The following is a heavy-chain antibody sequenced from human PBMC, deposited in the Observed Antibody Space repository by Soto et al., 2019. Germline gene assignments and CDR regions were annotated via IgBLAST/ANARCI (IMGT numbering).Heavy chain of an antibody. J-gene: IGHJ4*02. V-gene: IGHV1-58*02. CDR2: FVVGSGNT. CDR3: AALKYYYGSGSYSSDY. CDR1: GFTFTSSA. Sequence: SVKVSCKASGFTFTSSAMQWVRQARGQRLEWIGWFVVGSGNTNYAQKFQERVTITRDMSTSTAYMELSSLRSEDTAVYYCAALKYYYGSGSYSSDYWGQGTLVTVSS. D-gene: IGHD3-10*01.